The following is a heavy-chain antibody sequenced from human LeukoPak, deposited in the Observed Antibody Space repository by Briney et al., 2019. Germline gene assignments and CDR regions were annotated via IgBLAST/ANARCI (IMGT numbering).Heavy chain of an antibody. CDR3: ARVHSGYVWYFDY. V-gene: IGHV3-30-3*01. CDR2: ISYDGSNK. Sequence: GGSLRLSCAASGFTFSRYSMHWVRQAPGKGLEWVAVISYDGSNKYYADSVKGRFTISRDNSKNTLYLQMNSLRAEDTAVYYCARVHSGYVWYFDYWGQGTLVTVSS. CDR1: GFTFSRYS. J-gene: IGHJ4*02. D-gene: IGHD5-12*01.